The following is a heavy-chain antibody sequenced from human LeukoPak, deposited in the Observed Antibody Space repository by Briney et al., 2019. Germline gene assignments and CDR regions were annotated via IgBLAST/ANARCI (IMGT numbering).Heavy chain of an antibody. J-gene: IGHJ4*02. CDR2: IYYSGST. D-gene: IGHD2-15*01. CDR1: GGSISSSSYY. Sequence: SETLSLTCTVSGGSISSSSYYWGWIRQPPGKGLEWIGSIYYSGSTYYNPSLKSRVTISVDTSKNQFSLKLSSVTAADTAVYYCARAFLVGYSPEEYFFDYWGQGNLVTVSS. V-gene: IGHV4-39*07. CDR3: ARAFLVGYSPEEYFFDY.